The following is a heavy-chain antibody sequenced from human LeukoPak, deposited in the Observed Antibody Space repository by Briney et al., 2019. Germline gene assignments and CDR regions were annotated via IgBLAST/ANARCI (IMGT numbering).Heavy chain of an antibody. J-gene: IGHJ4*02. CDR3: ARRRRSRYYFDY. CDR2: INHSGST. Sequence: PSETLSLTCAVYGGSFSGYYWSWIRQPPGKGLEWIGEINHSGSTNYNPSLKSRVTISVDTSKNQFSLKLSSVTAADTAVYYCARRRRSRYYFDYWGQGTLVTVSS. V-gene: IGHV4-34*01. D-gene: IGHD5-24*01. CDR1: GGSFSGYY.